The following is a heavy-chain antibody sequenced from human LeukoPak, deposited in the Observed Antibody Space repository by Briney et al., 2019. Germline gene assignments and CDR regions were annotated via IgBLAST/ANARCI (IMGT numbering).Heavy chain of an antibody. CDR3: ARAFGGSYSSTVDY. D-gene: IGHD1-26*01. J-gene: IGHJ4*02. Sequence: EGSLRLSCVVSGFTFSNYAMHWVRQAPGQAPGKGLEWVAVMSYDGSHEYYADSVKGRFTISRDNPKSTLYLQMNSLRPEDTAVYYCARAFGGSYSSTVDYWGQGTLVTVSS. CDR2: MSYDGSHE. V-gene: IGHV3-30*04. CDR1: GFTFSNYA.